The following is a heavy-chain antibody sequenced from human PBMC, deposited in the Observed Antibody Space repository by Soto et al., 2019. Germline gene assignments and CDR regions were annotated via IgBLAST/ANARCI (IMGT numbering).Heavy chain of an antibody. CDR1: GDSVSGNSAA. CDR3: AREFPYYVISVSHLIY. D-gene: IGHD3-16*01. Sequence: TLSLTCAISGDSVSGNSAAWNWIRQSPSRGLEWLGRTYYRSRWYNDYAVSVKSRITVTPDTSKNQFSLHLNSVTPEDTAVYKRAREFPYYVISVSHLIYWGEGGLATFSS. V-gene: IGHV6-1*01. CDR2: TYYRSRWYN. J-gene: IGHJ4*02.